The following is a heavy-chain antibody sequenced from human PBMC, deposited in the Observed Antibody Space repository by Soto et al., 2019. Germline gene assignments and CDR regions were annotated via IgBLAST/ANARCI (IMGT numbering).Heavy chain of an antibody. V-gene: IGHV3-23*01. CDR3: AKSHLEMPAANIDF. CDR1: VFTFSSYA. CDR2: IGGSGDST. Sequence: QPGGSLRLSGAASVFTFSSYAMNWVRQAPGKGLEWVSGIGGSGDSTYYADSVKGRFTISRDNSKNTLYLQMNSLRAEDPAVYYFAKSHLEMPAANIDFWGQGTLLPVSS. J-gene: IGHJ4*02. D-gene: IGHD2-2*01.